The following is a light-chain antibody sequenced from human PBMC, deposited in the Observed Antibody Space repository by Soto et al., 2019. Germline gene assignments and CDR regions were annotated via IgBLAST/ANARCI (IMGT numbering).Light chain of an antibody. J-gene: IGKJ1*01. V-gene: IGKV3-11*01. CDR3: QQRSNRPWT. Sequence: EIVLTQSPVTLSLSPGERATLSCRASQSVSSYLAWYQQNPGQAPRLLIYDASNRATGIPARFSGSGSGTDLTLTISSLEPEDFAVYYCQQRSNRPWTFGQGTKVEIK. CDR2: DAS. CDR1: QSVSSY.